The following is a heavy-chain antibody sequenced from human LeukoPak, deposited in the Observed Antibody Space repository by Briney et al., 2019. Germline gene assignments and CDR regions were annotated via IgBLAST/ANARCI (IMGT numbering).Heavy chain of an antibody. Sequence: GGSLRLSCIASGFTLSSYEMSWIRQAPGKGLEWVSSISSSSSYIYYADSVKGRFTISRDNAKNSLYLQMNSLRAEDTAVYYCARALPYGSGSYFVYWGQGTLVTVSS. CDR1: GFTLSSYE. D-gene: IGHD3-10*01. J-gene: IGHJ4*02. V-gene: IGHV3-21*01. CDR2: ISSSSSYI. CDR3: ARALPYGSGSYFVY.